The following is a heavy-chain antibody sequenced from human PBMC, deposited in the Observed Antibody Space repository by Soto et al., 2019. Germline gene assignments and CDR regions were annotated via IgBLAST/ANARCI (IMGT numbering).Heavy chain of an antibody. J-gene: IGHJ4*02. Sequence: EVQLVESGGGLVQPGGSLRLSCVASGFSFSSYWMTWVRQAPGKGLEWVANIKQDESEKYYVDSVRGRFTISRDNSRDSLYLEMSSLRAEDTAIYYCARDGIDWNDPPDSWGQGTLVTVSS. V-gene: IGHV3-7*01. CDR2: IKQDESEK. D-gene: IGHD1-1*01. CDR3: ARDGIDWNDPPDS. CDR1: GFSFSSYW.